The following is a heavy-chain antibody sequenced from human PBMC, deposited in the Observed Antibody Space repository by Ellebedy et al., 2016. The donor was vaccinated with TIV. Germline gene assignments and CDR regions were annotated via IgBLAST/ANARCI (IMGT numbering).Heavy chain of an antibody. Sequence: AASVKVSCKASGFAFTSYGFSWVRQAPGQGLEWMGWISAYNGKTNYAQKFQGRVTMTTETSTSTVYMELSTLRSDDTAVYFCARGGWGGRLGESFLDYWGQGTLVTVSS. CDR1: GFAFTSYG. J-gene: IGHJ4*02. CDR2: ISAYNGKT. CDR3: ARGGWGGRLGESFLDY. D-gene: IGHD3-16*01. V-gene: IGHV1-18*04.